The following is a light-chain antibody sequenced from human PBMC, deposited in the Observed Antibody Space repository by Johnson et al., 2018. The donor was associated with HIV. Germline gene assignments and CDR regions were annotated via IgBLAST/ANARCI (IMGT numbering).Light chain of an antibody. CDR1: ISNIESYF. V-gene: IGLV1-51*02. J-gene: IGLJ1*01. CDR2: EDN. CDR3: GIWDASLSPLYV. Sequence: QYVLTQPPSVSAAQGQRVNISCSGNISNIESYFVSWYKQLPGAAPTLLIYEDNKRPSGIPDRFSGSKSGATATLGITGLQTGDEADYYCGIWDASLSPLYVFGSGTTITVL.